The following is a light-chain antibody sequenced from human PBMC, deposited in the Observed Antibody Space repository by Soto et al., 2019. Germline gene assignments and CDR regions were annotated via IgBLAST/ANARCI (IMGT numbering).Light chain of an antibody. Sequence: SVLTQPASVSGSPGQSITISCTGTSSDVGGYNYVSWYQQHPGKAPKLMIYDVSNRSSGVSNRFSGSKSGNTASLTISELQAEDEADYYCSSYTSTSTPYAFGTGTQLTVL. J-gene: IGLJ1*01. CDR2: DVS. CDR1: SSDVGGYNY. CDR3: SSYTSTSTPYA. V-gene: IGLV2-14*01.